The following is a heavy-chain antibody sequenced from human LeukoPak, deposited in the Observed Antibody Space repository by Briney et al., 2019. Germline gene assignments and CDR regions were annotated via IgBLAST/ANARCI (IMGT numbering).Heavy chain of an antibody. J-gene: IGHJ6*03. CDR3: ARHVAMDGSGSYLTYYYYYMDV. Sequence: PSETLSLTCAVYGGSFSGYYWSWIRQPPGKGLEWIGEINHSGSTNYDPSLKSRVTISVDTSKNQFSLKLSSVTAADTAVYYCARHVAMDGSGSYLTYYYYYMDVWGKGTTVTISS. CDR2: INHSGST. CDR1: GGSFSGYY. V-gene: IGHV4-34*01. D-gene: IGHD3-10*01.